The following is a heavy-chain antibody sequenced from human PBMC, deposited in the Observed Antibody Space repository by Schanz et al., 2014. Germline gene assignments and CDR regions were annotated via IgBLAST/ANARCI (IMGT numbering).Heavy chain of an antibody. CDR1: AFIFRSYS. J-gene: IGHJ5*02. CDR3: ARGVRRGDGKNGYYNWFDP. CDR2: ISSSGSYT. V-gene: IGHV3-48*04. D-gene: IGHD3-22*01. Sequence: EVQLVESGGGLVQPGGSLRLSCAASAFIFRSYSMHWVRQAPGKGLEWVSYISSSGSYTNYADSVKGRFTTSRDNGKKSMYLQMNSLRAEDTAVYYCARGVRRGDGKNGYYNWFDPWGQGTLVTVSS.